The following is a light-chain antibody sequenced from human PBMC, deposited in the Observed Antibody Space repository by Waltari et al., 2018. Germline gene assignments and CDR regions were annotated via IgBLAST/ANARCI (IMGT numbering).Light chain of an antibody. CDR1: QSVSSN. J-gene: IGKJ4*01. V-gene: IGKV3-15*01. CDR2: GAS. Sequence: ETVMTQYPDTLSVSPGERATLSCRASQSVSSNLAWYQQKPGQAPRLLIYGASTRATGIPARFSGSGSGTECTLTISSLQSEDFAVYYCQQYNNWPVTFGGGTKVEIK. CDR3: QQYNNWPVT.